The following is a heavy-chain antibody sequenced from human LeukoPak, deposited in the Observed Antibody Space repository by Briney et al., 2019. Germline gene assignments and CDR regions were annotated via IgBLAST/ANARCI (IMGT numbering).Heavy chain of an antibody. D-gene: IGHD6-19*01. V-gene: IGHV4-4*02. Sequence: SGTLSLTCAVSGGSINSSNWWSWVRQPPGKGLEWIGEIYHSGSTNYNPSLKSRVSISVDKFKNQFSLKLSSVTAADTAVYYCARVAGGGTLVVYWGQGTLVTVSS. CDR3: ARVAGGGTLVVY. CDR1: GGSINSSNW. CDR2: IYHSGST. J-gene: IGHJ4*02.